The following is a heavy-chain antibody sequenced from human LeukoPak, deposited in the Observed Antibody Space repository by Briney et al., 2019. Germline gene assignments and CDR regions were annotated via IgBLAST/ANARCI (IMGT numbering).Heavy chain of an antibody. CDR2: ISSSSDYI. V-gene: IGHV3-21*01. Sequence: PGGSLRLSCPASGFTFSDYSMSWVRQAPGKGLEWVSSISSSSDYIYYADSVKGRFTISRDNAGNSLYPQMNSLRAEDTAVYYCARSRSVSNYKGMDVWGQGTTVTVSS. D-gene: IGHD5/OR15-5a*01. CDR1: GFTFSDYS. J-gene: IGHJ6*02. CDR3: ARSRSVSNYKGMDV.